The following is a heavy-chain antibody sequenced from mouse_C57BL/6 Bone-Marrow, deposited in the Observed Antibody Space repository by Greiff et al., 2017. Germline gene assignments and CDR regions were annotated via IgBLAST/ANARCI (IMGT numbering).Heavy chain of an antibody. D-gene: IGHD1-2*01. CDR3: ARDRKMGYGCYAMDY. CDR1: GFTFSSYA. J-gene: IGHJ4*01. V-gene: IGHV5-4*01. Sequence: DVQLVESGGGLVKPGGSLKLSCAASGFTFSSYAMSWVRQTPEKRLEWVATISDGGSYTYYPDNVKGRFTISRDNAKNNLYLQMSHLKSEDTAMYYCARDRKMGYGCYAMDYWGQGTSVTVSS. CDR2: ISDGGSYT.